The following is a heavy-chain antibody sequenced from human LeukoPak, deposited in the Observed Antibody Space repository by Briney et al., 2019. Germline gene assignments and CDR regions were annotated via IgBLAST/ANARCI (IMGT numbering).Heavy chain of an antibody. CDR3: AIMHGYYDGSGFWVQ. J-gene: IGHJ4*02. D-gene: IGHD3-22*01. CDR2: ISGSGGST. CDR1: GFTFSSYA. Sequence: GSLRLSCAASGFTFSSYAMSWVRQAPGKGLEWVSAISGSGGSTYYADSVEGRFTISRDNTRNTLYLQMNSLRDEDTGVYYCAIMHGYYDGSGFWVQWGQGTLVTVSS. V-gene: IGHV3-23*01.